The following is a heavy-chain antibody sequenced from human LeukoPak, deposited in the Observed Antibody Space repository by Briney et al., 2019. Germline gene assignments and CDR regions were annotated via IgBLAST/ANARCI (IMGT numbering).Heavy chain of an antibody. D-gene: IGHD2-2*01. CDR1: GYTFTSYG. CDR2: ISADNGKT. Sequence: GASVKVSCKASGYTFTSYGISWVRQAPGQGLEWMGWISADNGKTNYAQKLQGRVTMTTDTSTTTAYMELRSLRSDDTAVYYCARAMCSNTICHGRNDYWGQGTLVTVSS. V-gene: IGHV1-18*04. CDR3: ARAMCSNTICHGRNDY. J-gene: IGHJ4*02.